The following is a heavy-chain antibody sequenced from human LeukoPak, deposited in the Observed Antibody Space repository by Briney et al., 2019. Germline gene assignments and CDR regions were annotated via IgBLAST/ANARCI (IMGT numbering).Heavy chain of an antibody. Sequence: GASVKVSCKASGYTFTGYYLHWVRQAPGQGLEWMGCVNPNSGDTNYAQKFQGSVTMTRDTSISTVYMELSRLRSDDTAVYYCARASGSYWWFDSGGQGTLVTVSS. CDR2: VNPNSGDT. CDR1: GYTFTGYY. CDR3: ARASGSYWWFDS. J-gene: IGHJ5*01. V-gene: IGHV1-2*02. D-gene: IGHD1-26*01.